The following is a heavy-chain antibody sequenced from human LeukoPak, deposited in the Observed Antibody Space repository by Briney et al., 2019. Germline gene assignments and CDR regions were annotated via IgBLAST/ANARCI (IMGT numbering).Heavy chain of an antibody. D-gene: IGHD2-15*01. V-gene: IGHV1-69*13. J-gene: IGHJ4*02. Sequence: SVKVSCKASGGTFSSYAISWVRQAPGQGLEWMGGIIPIFGTANYVQKFQGRVTITADESTSTAYMELSSLRSEDTAVYYCARVGEAPDIGGYYFDYWGQGTLVTVSS. CDR2: IIPIFGTA. CDR3: ARVGEAPDIGGYYFDY. CDR1: GGTFSSYA.